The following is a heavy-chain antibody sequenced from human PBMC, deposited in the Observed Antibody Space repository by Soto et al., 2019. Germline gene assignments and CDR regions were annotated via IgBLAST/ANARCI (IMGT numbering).Heavy chain of an antibody. CDR3: ARVRFGELV. Sequence: EVQLLESGGGLVQPGGSLRLSCAASGFTFSSYAMSWVRQAPGKGLEWVSIIGVGGGARYYPESVKGRFTISRDNSRDQLYLEMNSLRDEDTAVYYCARVRFGELVWGQGTLGTVSS. D-gene: IGHD3-10*01. CDR1: GFTFSSYA. J-gene: IGHJ4*02. V-gene: IGHV3-23*01. CDR2: IGVGGGAR.